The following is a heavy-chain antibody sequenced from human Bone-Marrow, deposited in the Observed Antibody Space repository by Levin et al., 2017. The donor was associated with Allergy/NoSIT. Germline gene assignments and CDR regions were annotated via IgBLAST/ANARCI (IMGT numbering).Heavy chain of an antibody. D-gene: IGHD3-3*01. J-gene: IGHJ4*02. V-gene: IGHV3-23*01. Sequence: GESLKISCAASGFTFSSYAMSWVRQAPGKGLEWVSAISGSGGSTYYADSVKGRFTISRDNSKNTLYLQMNSLRAEDTAVYYCAKDRRRFLEWLLYGFDYWGQGTLVTVSS. CDR3: AKDRRRFLEWLLYGFDY. CDR2: ISGSGGST. CDR1: GFTFSSYA.